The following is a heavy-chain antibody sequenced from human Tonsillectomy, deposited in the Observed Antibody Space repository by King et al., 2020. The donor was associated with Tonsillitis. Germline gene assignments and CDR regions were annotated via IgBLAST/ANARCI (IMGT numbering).Heavy chain of an antibody. CDR1: GFTFSNYG. CDR3: AKPIRPTGCDY. V-gene: IGHV3-23*04. J-gene: IGHJ4*02. Sequence: VQLVESGGGLVQPGGSLRLSCSASGFTFSNYGMTWVRQAPGKGLEWVSTLSGSGETTYYVDSVKGRFIISRDNSKKTLYLQMDSLRAEDTAVYYCAKPIRPTGCDYWGQGTLVTVSS. CDR2: LSGSGETT. D-gene: IGHD3-16*01.